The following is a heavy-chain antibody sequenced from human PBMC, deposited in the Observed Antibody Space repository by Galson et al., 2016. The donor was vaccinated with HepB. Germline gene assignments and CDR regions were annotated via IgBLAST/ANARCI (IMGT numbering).Heavy chain of an antibody. V-gene: IGHV3-53*01. D-gene: IGHD2-21*02. CDR2: IYSGGRT. CDR1: GFVVNSDY. CDR3: ARGPTVTFYGGPTWFDL. Sequence: SLRLSCAVSGFVVNSDYMNWIRQAPGKGLEWISVIYSGGRTTYGDSVKGRSTISRDRSKNTLSLQMNSLRAEDTAVYYCARGPTVTFYGGPTWFDLWGQGTVVTVSS. J-gene: IGHJ5*02.